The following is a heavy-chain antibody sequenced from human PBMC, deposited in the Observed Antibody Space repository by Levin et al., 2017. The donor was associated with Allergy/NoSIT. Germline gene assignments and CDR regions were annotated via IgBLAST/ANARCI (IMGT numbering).Heavy chain of an antibody. J-gene: IGHJ6*04. CDR1: GFTFSDYS. V-gene: IGHV3-11*01. CDR3: ARDRALGQWLDV. Sequence: NPGGSLRLSCAASGFTFSDYSMSWIRQAPGKGLEWVSYISTSGSTIFYADSVKGRFTISRDNAKNSLYLQMNSLRAEDTAVYYCARDRALGQWLDVWGKGTTVTVSS. D-gene: IGHD6-19*01. CDR2: ISTSGSTI.